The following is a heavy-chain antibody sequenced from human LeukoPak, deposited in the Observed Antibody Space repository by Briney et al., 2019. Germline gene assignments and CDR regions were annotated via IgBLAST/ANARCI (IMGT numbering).Heavy chain of an antibody. V-gene: IGHV3-23*01. J-gene: IGHJ5*02. Sequence: GGSLRLSCAASGFTFSSYAMSWVRQAPGKGLEWLSAISGSGGSTYYADSVKGRFTISRDNSKNTLYLQMNSLRAEDTAVYYCAKDKTPDCSSTSCYWSDWFDPWGQGTLVTVSS. D-gene: IGHD2-2*01. CDR1: GFTFSSYA. CDR3: AKDKTPDCSSTSCYWSDWFDP. CDR2: ISGSGGST.